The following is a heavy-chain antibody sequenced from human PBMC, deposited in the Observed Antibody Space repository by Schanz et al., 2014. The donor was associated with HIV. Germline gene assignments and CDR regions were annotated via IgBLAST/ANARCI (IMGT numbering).Heavy chain of an antibody. J-gene: IGHJ3*01. CDR2: IIPMFGTR. D-gene: IGHD6-6*01. V-gene: IGHV1-69*13. CDR1: GYTFTNYD. CDR3: ARGLGDSSSSEPFDV. Sequence: QVYLVQSGPEVKKPGASVKVSCKASGYTFTNYDIVWVRQAPGQGLEWMGGIIPMFGTRNFAQKFQGRVTSTADESTGTAYMELRSLRSEDTAVYYCARGLGDSSSSEPFDVWGRGTAVTVS.